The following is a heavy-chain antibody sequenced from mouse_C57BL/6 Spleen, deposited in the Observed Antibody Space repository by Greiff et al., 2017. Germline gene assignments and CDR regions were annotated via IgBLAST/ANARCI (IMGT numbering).Heavy chain of an antibody. CDR2: INPNYGTT. V-gene: IGHV1-39*01. Sequence: VQLQQSGPELVKPGASVKISCKASGYSFTDYNMNWVKQSNGKSLEWIGVINPNYGTTSYNQKFKGKATLTVDQSSSTAYMQLNSLTSEDSAVYYGALITTVVATEDFDYWGQGTTLTVSS. CDR1: GYSFTDYN. J-gene: IGHJ2*01. CDR3: ALITTVVATEDFDY. D-gene: IGHD1-1*01.